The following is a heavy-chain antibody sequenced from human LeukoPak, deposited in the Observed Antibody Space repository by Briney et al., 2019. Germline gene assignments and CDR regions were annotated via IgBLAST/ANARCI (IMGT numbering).Heavy chain of an antibody. J-gene: IGHJ4*02. Sequence: SETLSLICTVSGGSISSYHWSWPRQPPGKGREWISYIYYSGNTTPNTSLPTRLTISVDPSKNQYSLKLSSAPAADTAVYYCARHAGGSGYLYYFDCWGQATLVTVSS. V-gene: IGHV4-59*08. CDR2: IYYSGNT. CDR3: ARHAGGSGYLYYFDC. CDR1: GGSISSYH. D-gene: IGHD3-22*01.